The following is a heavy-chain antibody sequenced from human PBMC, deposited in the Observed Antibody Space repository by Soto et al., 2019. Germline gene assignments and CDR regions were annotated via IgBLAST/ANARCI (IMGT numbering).Heavy chain of an antibody. CDR1: GFTFSSCV. Sequence: EVHLLESGGGLVHPGESLRLSCGASGFTFSSCVMTWVRQAPGKGLEWVSCISDTGTGTHYADSVKGRFTISRDNSKNKMYLQMNNLRAEDTGVYFCAKGLINGRWYAEDWGQGTLVTVSS. CDR3: AKGLINGRWYAED. CDR2: ISDTGTGT. D-gene: IGHD6-13*01. J-gene: IGHJ4*02. V-gene: IGHV3-23*05.